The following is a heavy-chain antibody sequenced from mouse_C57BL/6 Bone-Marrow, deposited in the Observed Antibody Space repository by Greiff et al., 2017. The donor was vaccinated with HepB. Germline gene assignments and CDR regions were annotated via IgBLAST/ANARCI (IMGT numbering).Heavy chain of an antibody. Sequence: DVKLVESGGGLVKPGGSLKLSCAASGFTFSDYGMHWVRQAPEKGLEWVAYISSGSSTIYYADTVKGRFTISRDNAKNTLFLQMTSLRSEDTAMYYCASNYVYAMDYWGQGTSVTVSS. J-gene: IGHJ4*01. D-gene: IGHD2-1*01. V-gene: IGHV5-17*01. CDR2: ISSGSSTI. CDR3: ASNYVYAMDY. CDR1: GFTFSDYG.